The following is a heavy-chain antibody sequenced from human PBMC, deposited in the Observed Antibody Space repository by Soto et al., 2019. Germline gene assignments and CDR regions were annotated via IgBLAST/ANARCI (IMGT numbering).Heavy chain of an antibody. CDR3: AKGGSGSYSNAFDI. CDR1: GGSFSGYY. Sequence: SETLSLTCAVYGGSFSGYYWTWIRQPPGTGLEWIGSIYYSGSTYYNPSLKSRVTISVDTSKNQFSLKLSSVTAADTAVYYCAKGGSGSYSNAFDIWGQGTMVPVSS. CDR2: IYYSGST. J-gene: IGHJ3*02. V-gene: IGHV4-34*01. D-gene: IGHD3-10*01.